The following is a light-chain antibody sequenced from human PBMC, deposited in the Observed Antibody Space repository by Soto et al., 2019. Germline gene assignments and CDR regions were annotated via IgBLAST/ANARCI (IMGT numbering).Light chain of an antibody. CDR2: LGS. J-gene: IGKJ1*01. V-gene: IGKV2-28*01. CDR3: MQALQTPNT. Sequence: DVVMTQSPLSLPVTPGEPASISCRSSQSLLHSNGYNYLDWYLQKPGQSPQLLIYLGSNRASGVPDRFSGRGSGTDFTLKISRVEAEDVGVYYCMQALQTPNTFGQGTKVEIK. CDR1: QSLLHSNGYNY.